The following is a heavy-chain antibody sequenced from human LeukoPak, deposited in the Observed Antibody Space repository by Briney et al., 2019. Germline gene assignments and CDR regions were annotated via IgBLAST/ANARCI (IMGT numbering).Heavy chain of an antibody. CDR1: GYTFTSYY. CDR2: INPSGGST. CDR3: ASTPLFSGWYDY. V-gene: IGHV1-46*01. Sequence: SVKVSCKASGYTFTSYYMHWVRQAPGQGLEWMGIINPSGGSTSYAQEFQGRVTMTRDTSTSTVYMELSSLRSEDTAVYYCASTPLFSGWYDYWGQGTLVTVSS. J-gene: IGHJ4*02. D-gene: IGHD6-19*01.